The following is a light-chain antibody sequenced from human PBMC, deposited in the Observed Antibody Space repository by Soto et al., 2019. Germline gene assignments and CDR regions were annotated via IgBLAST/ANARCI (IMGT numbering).Light chain of an antibody. Sequence: QSALTQPASVSGSPGQSITISCTGTSSDIGGYSVVSWYQQHPDKAPKLIIYEVSNRPSGVSNRFSGSKSDNTASLTISGLQAEDEADYYCTSYANISRPVVFGGGTKLTVL. J-gene: IGLJ2*01. CDR3: TSYANISRPVV. CDR1: SSDIGGYSV. CDR2: EVS. V-gene: IGLV2-14*01.